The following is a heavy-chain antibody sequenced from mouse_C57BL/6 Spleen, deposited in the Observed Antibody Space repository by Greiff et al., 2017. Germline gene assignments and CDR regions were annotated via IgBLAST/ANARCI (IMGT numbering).Heavy chain of an antibody. CDR3: AREGDYGRGYYAMDD. Sequence: QVQLQQPGAELVRPGSSVKLSCKASGYTFTSYWMDWVKQRPGQGLEWIGNMYPSDGETDYNEKFKGKATLSVDKSSSTAYMQLSSLTSEDSAVYYCAREGDYGRGYYAMDDWGQGASVTVAS. D-gene: IGHD1-1*01. CDR1: GYTFTSYW. J-gene: IGHJ4*01. CDR2: MYPSDGET. V-gene: IGHV1-61*01.